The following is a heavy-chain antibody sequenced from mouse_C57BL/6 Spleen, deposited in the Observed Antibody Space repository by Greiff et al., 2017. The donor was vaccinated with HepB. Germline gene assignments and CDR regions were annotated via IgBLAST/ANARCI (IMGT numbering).Heavy chain of an antibody. CDR1: GYTFTSYG. J-gene: IGHJ4*01. D-gene: IGHD1-1*01. Sequence: QVQLQQSGAELARPGASVKLSCKASGYTFTSYGISWVKQRTGQGLEWIGEIYPRSGNTYYNDKFKGKATLTADKSSSTAYMELRSLTSEDSAVYFCARLGDYGSSSYAMDYWGQGTSVTVSS. CDR3: ARLGDYGSSSYAMDY. V-gene: IGHV1-81*01. CDR2: IYPRSGNT.